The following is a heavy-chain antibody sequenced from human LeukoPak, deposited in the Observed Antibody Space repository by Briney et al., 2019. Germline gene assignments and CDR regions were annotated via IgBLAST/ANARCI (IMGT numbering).Heavy chain of an antibody. CDR2: IYSGGST. J-gene: IGHJ4*02. D-gene: IGHD3-22*01. V-gene: IGHV3-66*01. Sequence: GGSLRLSCAASGFTVSSNYMSWVRQAPGKGLEWVSAIYSGGSTYYADSVKGRFTISRDNSKNTLYLQMNSLRAEDTAVYYCARGLSGYYYYFDYWGQGTLVTVSS. CDR3: ARGLSGYYYYFDY. CDR1: GFTVSSNY.